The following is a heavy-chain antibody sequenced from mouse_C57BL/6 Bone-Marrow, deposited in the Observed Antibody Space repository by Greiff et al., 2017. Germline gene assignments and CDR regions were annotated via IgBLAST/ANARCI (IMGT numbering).Heavy chain of an antibody. J-gene: IGHJ3*01. CDR3: ASDYDGYLALFAY. Sequence: EVQLQQSGPGLVKPSQSLSLTCSVTGYSITSGYYWNWIRQFPGNKLEWRGYISYDGSNNYNPSLKNRIPITRDTSKNQFFLKLNSVTTEDTATYYCASDYDGYLALFAYWGQGTLVTVSA. CDR1: GYSITSGYY. CDR2: ISYDGSN. V-gene: IGHV3-6*01. D-gene: IGHD2-3*01.